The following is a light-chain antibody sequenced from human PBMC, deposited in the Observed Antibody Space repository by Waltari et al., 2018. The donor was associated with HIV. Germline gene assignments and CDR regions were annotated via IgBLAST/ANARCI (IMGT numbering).Light chain of an antibody. CDR1: GFDSGQNS. V-gene: IGLV1-51*01. J-gene: IGLJ1*01. CDR3: GAWDKSLTTFL. CDR2: DNT. Sequence: QFVLTQPPSASAAPGQRATLSCCASGFDSGQNSFSSYQQVSGRPPNVVIFDNTVRPSVIPDLFSASRSGTSATLAIAGLQTGDEADFYCGAWDKSLTTFLFGSGTKVTVL.